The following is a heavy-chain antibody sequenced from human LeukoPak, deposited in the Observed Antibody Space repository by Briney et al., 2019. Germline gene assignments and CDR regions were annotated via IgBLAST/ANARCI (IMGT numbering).Heavy chain of an antibody. CDR2: ISWNSGSI. CDR1: GFTFDDYA. Sequence: GGSLRLSCAASGFTFDDYAMHWVRQAPGKGLEWVSGISWNSGSIGYADSVKGRFTISRDNAKNSLYLQMNSLRAEDTALYYWAPGRGSPGTNDNGGQGTRVTVPS. J-gene: IGHJ4*02. D-gene: IGHD3-16*01. CDR3: APGRGSPGTNDN. V-gene: IGHV3-9*01.